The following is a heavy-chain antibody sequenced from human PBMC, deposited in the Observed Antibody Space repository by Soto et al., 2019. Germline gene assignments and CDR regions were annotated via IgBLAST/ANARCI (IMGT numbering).Heavy chain of an antibody. J-gene: IGHJ5*02. CDR2: ISAYNGNT. Sequence: KISCKGAGYSFTSYWISWVRQAPGQGLEWMGWISAYNGNTNYAQKLQGRVTMTXAXXTXTXQXEXXXLGSXDTALYYRARVDVAAPTGIDTWGQ. V-gene: IGHV1-18*04. CDR3: ARVDVAAPTGIDT. CDR1: GYSFTSYW. D-gene: IGHD6-19*01.